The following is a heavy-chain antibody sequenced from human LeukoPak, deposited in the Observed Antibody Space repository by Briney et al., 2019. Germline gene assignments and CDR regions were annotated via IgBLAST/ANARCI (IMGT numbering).Heavy chain of an antibody. CDR2: INHSGST. V-gene: IGHV4-34*01. CDR3: ASQVAGTFDY. Sequence: SETLSLTCAVYGGSFSGYYWSWIRQPPGKGLEWIGEINHSGSTNYNPSLKSRVTISVDTSKNQFSLKLSSVTAADTAVYYCASQVAGTFDYWGQGTLVTVSS. D-gene: IGHD6-19*01. CDR1: GGSFSGYY. J-gene: IGHJ4*02.